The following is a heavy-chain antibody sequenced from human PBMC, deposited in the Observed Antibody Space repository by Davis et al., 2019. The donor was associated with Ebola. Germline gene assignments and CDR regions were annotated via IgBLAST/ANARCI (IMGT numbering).Heavy chain of an antibody. CDR2: IRYDRSNK. Sequence: PAGSLRLSCAASGFTFSSYGMHWVRQAPGKGLEWVAFIRYDRSNKYYADSVKGRFTISRDNSKNTLYLQMNSLRAEDTAVYYCARDNRQGYSPYSGQGTLVTVSS. CDR3: ARDNRQGYSPY. J-gene: IGHJ4*02. D-gene: IGHD2-15*01. V-gene: IGHV3-30*02. CDR1: GFTFSSYG.